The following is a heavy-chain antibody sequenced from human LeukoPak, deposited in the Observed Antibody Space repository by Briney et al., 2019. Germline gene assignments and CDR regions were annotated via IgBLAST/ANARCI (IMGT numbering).Heavy chain of an antibody. CDR1: GGSISSGGYS. D-gene: IGHD4-17*01. CDR2: IYHSGST. J-gene: IGHJ6*02. Sequence: PSETLSLTCTVSGGSISSGGYSWSWIRQPPGKGLEWIGYIYHSGSTNYNPSLKSRVTISVDKSKNQFSLKLSSVTAADTAVYYCAREAGDSGAHGMDVWGQGTTVIVSS. CDR3: AREAGDSGAHGMDV. V-gene: IGHV4-30-2*01.